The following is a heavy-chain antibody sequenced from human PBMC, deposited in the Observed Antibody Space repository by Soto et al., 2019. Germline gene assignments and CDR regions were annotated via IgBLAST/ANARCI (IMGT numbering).Heavy chain of an antibody. V-gene: IGHV4-38-2*01. J-gene: IGHJ4*01. Sequence: SSTXSLTCSVSVYSIIIGYYFFWIRQPPGKVLEWIGSIYNSGSTYYKPSLNSRVTISVDTSKNQFSLKLSSVTAADTAVYYCARMYLIKLPEVRDCGGFDYWGQGTLVTVSS. D-gene: IGHD2-21*01. CDR1: VYSIIIGYY. CDR3: ARMYLIKLPEVRDCGGFDY. CDR2: IYNSGST.